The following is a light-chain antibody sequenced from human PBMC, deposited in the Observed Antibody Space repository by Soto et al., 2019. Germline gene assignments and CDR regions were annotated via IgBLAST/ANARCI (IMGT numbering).Light chain of an antibody. Sequence: IQVTRAPGTLSGSVGDRVTITCRASQTISSWLAWYQQKPGKAPKLLIYKASTLKSGVPSRFSGSGSGTEFTLTISSLQPDDFATYYCQQSYSTPLTFGQGTKVDIK. J-gene: IGKJ1*01. CDR2: KAS. CDR3: QQSYSTPLT. V-gene: IGKV1-5*03. CDR1: QTISSW.